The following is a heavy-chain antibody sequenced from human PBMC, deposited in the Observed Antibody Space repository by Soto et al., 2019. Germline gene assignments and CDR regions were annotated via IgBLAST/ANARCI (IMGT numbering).Heavy chain of an antibody. Sequence: PSETLSLTCTVSGGSISSSSYYWGWIRQPPGKGLEWIGSIYYSGSTYYNPSLKSRVTISVDTSKNQFSLKLSSVTAAGTAVYYCARQPPYGSGNYHAFDIWGQGTMVTVSS. CDR1: GGSISSSSYY. V-gene: IGHV4-39*01. CDR2: IYYSGST. CDR3: ARQPPYGSGNYHAFDI. J-gene: IGHJ3*02. D-gene: IGHD3-10*01.